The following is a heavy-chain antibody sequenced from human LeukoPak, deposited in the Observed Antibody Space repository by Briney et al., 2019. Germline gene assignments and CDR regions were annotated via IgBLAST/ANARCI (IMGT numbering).Heavy chain of an antibody. V-gene: IGHV3-23*01. D-gene: IGHD6-19*01. CDR3: AKCIAVAATGFDY. Sequence: PTGGSLRLSCAAPGFTFSSYSMSWVRQAPGKGLEWVSAISGSGGSTYYADSVKGRFTLSRDNSKNTLYLQMNSLRAEDTAVYYCAKCIAVAATGFDYWGQGTRVTVSS. J-gene: IGHJ4*02. CDR2: ISGSGGST. CDR1: GFTFSSYS.